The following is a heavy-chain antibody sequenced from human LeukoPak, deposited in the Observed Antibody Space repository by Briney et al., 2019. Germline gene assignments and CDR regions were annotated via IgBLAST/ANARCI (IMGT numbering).Heavy chain of an antibody. V-gene: IGHV4-59*11. Sequence: PSETLSLTCTVSVGSISSHYWSWIRQPPGKGLEWMGYIYYSGSTNYNPSLKSRVTISVDTSKNQFSLKLSSVTAADTAVYCCARRNFVIAARYWFDPWGQGTLVTVSS. CDR2: IYYSGST. CDR3: ARRNFVIAARYWFDP. J-gene: IGHJ5*02. CDR1: VGSISSHY. D-gene: IGHD6-6*01.